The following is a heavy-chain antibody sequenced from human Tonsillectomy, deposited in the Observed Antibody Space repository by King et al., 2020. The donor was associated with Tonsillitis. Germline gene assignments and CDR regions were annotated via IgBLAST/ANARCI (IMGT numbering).Heavy chain of an antibody. CDR2: IYGVVKI. V-gene: IGHV3-66*01. CDR3: ASVRSGWYVDY. CDR1: GFTVISKY. J-gene: IGHJ4*02. D-gene: IGHD6-19*01. Sequence: VQLVESGGGLVQPGGSLRLSGAASGFTVISKYRSWVGQAPGKGLKWVSFIYGVVKIYYADSVKGRFTISRDNSKNTLYLEMNSLRAEDTAVFYCASVRSGWYVDYWGQGTLVTVSS.